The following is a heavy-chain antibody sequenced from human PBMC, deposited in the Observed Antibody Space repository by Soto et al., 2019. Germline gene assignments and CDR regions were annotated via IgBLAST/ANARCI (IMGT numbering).Heavy chain of an antibody. V-gene: IGHV3-74*01. Sequence: GGSLRLSCAASGFTFNNYWIHWVRQVPGKGLVWVSRINDDGSTIYYADSVKGRFTISRDNAKNTVYLQMNSLRDEDTAVYYCARDFKYVGSGWSSYYYYGMDVWGQGTTVTVSS. CDR1: GFTFNNYW. J-gene: IGHJ6*02. CDR3: ARDFKYVGSGWSSYYYYGMDV. CDR2: INDDGSTI. D-gene: IGHD6-19*01.